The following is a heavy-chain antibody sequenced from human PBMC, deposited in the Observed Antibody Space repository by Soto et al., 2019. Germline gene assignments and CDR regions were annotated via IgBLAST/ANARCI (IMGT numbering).Heavy chain of an antibody. CDR2: INHSGST. V-gene: IGHV4-34*01. CDR1: GGSFSGYY. CDR3: ASGARDYGSGSYYTFYGMDV. Sequence: QVQLQQWGAGLLKPSETLSLTCAVYGGSFSGYYWSWIRQPPGKGLEWIGEINHSGSTNYNPSLKSRVTISVDTSKNQFSLKLSSVTAADTAAYYCASGARDYGSGSYYTFYGMDVWGQGTTVTVSS. J-gene: IGHJ6*02. D-gene: IGHD3-10*01.